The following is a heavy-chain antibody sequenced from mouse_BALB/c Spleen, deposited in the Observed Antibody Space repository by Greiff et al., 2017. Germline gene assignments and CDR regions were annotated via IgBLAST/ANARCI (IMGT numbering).Heavy chain of an antibody. D-gene: IGHD1-2*01. CDR1: GYTFTSYW. CDR3: ARLLRLRNYAMDY. Sequence: VQLQQSGAELVKPGASVKLSCKASGYTFTSYWMHWVKQRPGHGLGWIGEINPSNGRTNYNEKFKSKATLTVDKSSSTAYMQLSSLTSEASAVYYCARLLRLRNYAMDYWGQGTSVTVSS. V-gene: IGHV1S81*02. CDR2: INPSNGRT. J-gene: IGHJ4*01.